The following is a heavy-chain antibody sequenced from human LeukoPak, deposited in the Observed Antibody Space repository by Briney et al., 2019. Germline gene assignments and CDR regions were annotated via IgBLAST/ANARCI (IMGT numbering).Heavy chain of an antibody. V-gene: IGHV1-8*01. CDR3: AGGPSWTGSYYYFDS. CDR2: MNPNSGNT. J-gene: IGHJ4*02. D-gene: IGHD1-26*01. CDR1: GYTFTSYD. Sequence: ASVKVSCKASGYTFTSYDINWVRQATGQGLEWMGCMNPNSGNTGYAQKFQGRVTITRNTSISTAYMELSSLRSKDTAVYYCAGGPSWTGSYYYFDSWGQGTLVTVSS.